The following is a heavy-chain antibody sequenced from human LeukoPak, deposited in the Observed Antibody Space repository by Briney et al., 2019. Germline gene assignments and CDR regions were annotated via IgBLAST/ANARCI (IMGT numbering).Heavy chain of an antibody. CDR2: ISGSGTI. CDR1: GYSISSGYY. Sequence: SETLSLTCTVSGYSISSGYYWSWIRQPAGKGLEWIGRISGSGTITYNPALQSRLSISMDTSKNQFSLKLMSVTAADTAVYYCARDSGTTGEVKFDPWGQGTLVTVSS. J-gene: IGHJ5*02. CDR3: ARDSGTTGEVKFDP. V-gene: IGHV4-4*07. D-gene: IGHD3-10*01.